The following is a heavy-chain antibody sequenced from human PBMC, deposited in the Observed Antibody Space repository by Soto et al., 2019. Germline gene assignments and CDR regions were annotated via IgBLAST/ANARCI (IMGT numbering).Heavy chain of an antibody. Sequence: GSLRLSCAVSGFTLTTYSMNWVRQAPGKGLEWISFINKNGFTIYYADSVKGRFTISRDYAKNSLYLQMDSLRHEDTAVYYCARGAVTGTSLFDYWGLGTLVTVSS. CDR3: ARGAVTGTSLFDY. CDR1: GFTLTTYS. D-gene: IGHD6-19*01. J-gene: IGHJ4*02. V-gene: IGHV3-48*02. CDR2: INKNGFTI.